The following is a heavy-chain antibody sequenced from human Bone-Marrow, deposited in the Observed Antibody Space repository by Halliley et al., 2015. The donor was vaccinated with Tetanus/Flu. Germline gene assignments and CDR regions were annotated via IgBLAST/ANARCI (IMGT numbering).Heavy chain of an antibody. D-gene: IGHD5-12*01. V-gene: IGHV4-30-4*01. CDR3: TRAGGSGAWNDC. Sequence: YIYYSGSTYYTPSLKSRVTISVDTSKNQFSLKLSSVTAADTAVYYCTRAGGSGAWNDCWGQGTLVTVSS. CDR2: IYYSGST. J-gene: IGHJ4*02.